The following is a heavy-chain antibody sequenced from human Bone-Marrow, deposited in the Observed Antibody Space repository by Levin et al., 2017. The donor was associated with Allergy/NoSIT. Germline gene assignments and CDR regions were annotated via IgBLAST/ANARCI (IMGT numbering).Heavy chain of an antibody. CDR3: ARDSRGTGFGEFFTTTAYYYYYGMDV. Sequence: SETLSLTCTVSGSSISSGYYWGWIRQPPGKGLEWIGSIYHSGSTYYNPSLKSRVTISVDTSKNQFSLKLSSVTAADTAVYYCARDSRGTGFGEFFTTTAYYYYYGMDVWGQGTTVTVSS. D-gene: IGHD3-10*01. CDR2: IYHSGST. CDR1: GSSISSGYY. J-gene: IGHJ6*02. V-gene: IGHV4-38-2*02.